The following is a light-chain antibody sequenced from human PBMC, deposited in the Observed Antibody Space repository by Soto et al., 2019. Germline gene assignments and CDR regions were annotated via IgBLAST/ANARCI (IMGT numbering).Light chain of an antibody. J-gene: IGKJ1*01. V-gene: IGKV3-20*01. CDR1: QSVSNNY. Sequence: EIVLTQSPGTLSLSPGERAIFSCRASQSVSNNYVAWYQQKPGQPPRLLIHDASNRATGIPDRFSGSGSGTDFTLTISRLEPEDFAVYYCQQTATSPLTFVQGTRVDIK. CDR2: DAS. CDR3: QQTATSPLT.